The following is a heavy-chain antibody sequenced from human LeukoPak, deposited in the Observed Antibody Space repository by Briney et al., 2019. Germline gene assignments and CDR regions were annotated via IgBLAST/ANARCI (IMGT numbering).Heavy chain of an antibody. CDR2: ISAYNGNT. V-gene: IGHV1-18*01. CDR1: GYTFTSYG. CDR3: ARVTYYYDSSGYYYGMDV. J-gene: IGHJ6*02. Sequence: ASVKVSCKASGYTFTSYGISWVRQAPGQGLEWMGWISAYNGNTNYAQKLQGRVTMTTDTSTSTAYMELRSLRSDDTAVYYCARVTYYYDSSGYYYGMDVWGQGTTVTVSS. D-gene: IGHD3-22*01.